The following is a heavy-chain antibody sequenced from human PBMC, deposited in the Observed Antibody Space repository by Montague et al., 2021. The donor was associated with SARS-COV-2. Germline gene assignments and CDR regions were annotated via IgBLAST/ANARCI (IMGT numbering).Heavy chain of an antibody. V-gene: IGHV4-31*03. J-gene: IGHJ4*02. Sequence: TLSLTCTVSGGSISSGGYYWSWIHQHPGKGLEWIGYIYYSGSTYYNPSLKSRVTISVDTSKNQFSLKLSSVTAADTAVYYCARAPRNIFGVVLTFDYWGQGTLVTVSS. CDR1: GGSISSGGYY. CDR3: ARAPRNIFGVVLTFDY. CDR2: IYYSGST. D-gene: IGHD3-3*01.